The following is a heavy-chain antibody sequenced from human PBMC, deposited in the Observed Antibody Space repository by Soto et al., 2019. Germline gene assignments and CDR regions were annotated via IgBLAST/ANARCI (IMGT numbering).Heavy chain of an antibody. CDR3: ARENSDFDY. CDR1: GYTFRNFG. CDR2: ISAYNANA. D-gene: IGHD6-13*01. V-gene: IGHV1-18*01. J-gene: IGHJ4*02. Sequence: QIQLLQSGAEVKKPGASVKVTCKASGYTFRNFGISWVRQARGQGLEWMGWISAYNANANYAQKFQGRLNMTADTSTSTAYMELRSLRSDDTSVYYCARENSDFDYWGQGTLVTVSS.